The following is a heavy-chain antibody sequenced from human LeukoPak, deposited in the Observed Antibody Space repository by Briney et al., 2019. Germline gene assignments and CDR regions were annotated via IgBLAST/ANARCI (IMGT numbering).Heavy chain of an antibody. CDR2: IYYSGNI. D-gene: IGHD1-26*01. CDR3: ARHLYSGSYPYYFDY. Sequence: SETLSLTCTVSGGSISSRSYYWGWIRQPPGKGLEWIGGIYYSGNIYYNPSLKSRVTISVDTSKNQFSLRLSSVTAADTTVYYCARHLYSGSYPYYFDYWGQGTLVTVSS. V-gene: IGHV4-39*01. J-gene: IGHJ4*02. CDR1: GGSISSRSYY.